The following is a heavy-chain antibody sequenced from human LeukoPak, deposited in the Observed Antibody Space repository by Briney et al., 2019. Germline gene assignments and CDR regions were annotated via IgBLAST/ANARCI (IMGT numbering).Heavy chain of an antibody. CDR1: GGSFSGYY. Sequence: SETLSLTCAVYGGSFSGYYWSWIRQPPGKGLEWIGEINHSGSTNYNPSLKSRVTISVDTSKNQFSLKLSSVTAADTAVYYCASSPSMVRGVTDWFDPWGQGTLVTVSS. D-gene: IGHD3-10*01. CDR3: ASSPSMVRGVTDWFDP. CDR2: INHSGST. J-gene: IGHJ5*02. V-gene: IGHV4-34*01.